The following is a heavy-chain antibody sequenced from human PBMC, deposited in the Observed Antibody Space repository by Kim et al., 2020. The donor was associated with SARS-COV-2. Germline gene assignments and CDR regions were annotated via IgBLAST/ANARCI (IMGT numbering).Heavy chain of an antibody. J-gene: IGHJ4*02. CDR2: ISYDGSNK. CDR1: GFTFSSYG. V-gene: IGHV3-30*18. D-gene: IGHD3-22*01. Sequence: GGSLRLSCAASGFTFSSYGMHWVRQAPGKGLEWVAVISYDGSNKYYADSVKGRFTISRDNSKNTLYLQMNSLRAEDTAVYYCANGEARYYYDSSGYYPRGFWGQGTLVTVSS. CDR3: ANGEARYYYDSSGYYPRGF.